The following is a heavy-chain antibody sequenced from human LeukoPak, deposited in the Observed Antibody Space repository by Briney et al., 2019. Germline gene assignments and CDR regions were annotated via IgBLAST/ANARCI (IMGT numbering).Heavy chain of an antibody. Sequence: PGGSLRLSCAASGFTFSSYWMSWIRQPPGKGLEWIGYIYCSGSTNYNPSLKSRVTISVDTSKNQFSLKLSSVTAADTAVYYCARDPDYWGQGTLVTVSS. J-gene: IGHJ4*02. CDR2: IYCSGST. CDR3: ARDPDY. CDR1: GFTFSSYW. V-gene: IGHV4-59*01.